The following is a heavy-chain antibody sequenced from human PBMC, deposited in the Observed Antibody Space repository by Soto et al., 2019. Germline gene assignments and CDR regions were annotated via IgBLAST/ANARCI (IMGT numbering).Heavy chain of an antibody. CDR1: GGSISSYY. J-gene: IGHJ4*02. CDR2: IYYSGST. Sequence: SETLSLTCTVSGGSISSYYWSWIRQPPGKGLEWIGYIYYSGSTNYNPSLKSRVTISVDTSKNQFSLKLSSVTAADTAVYYCARSFPDYDYIWGSYRPFDYWGQETLVTVSS. D-gene: IGHD3-16*02. CDR3: ARSFPDYDYIWGSYRPFDY. V-gene: IGHV4-59*01.